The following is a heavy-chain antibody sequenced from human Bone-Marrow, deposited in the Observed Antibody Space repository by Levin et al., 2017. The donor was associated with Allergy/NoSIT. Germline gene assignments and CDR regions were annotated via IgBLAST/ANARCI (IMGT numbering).Heavy chain of an antibody. Sequence: GESLKISCAASGFPLSSYSMNWVRRAPGRGRGWISYIRPPNDITSYADSVKGQFPISGNNAKNSLYLQMNSLRAADTAVYFCARDYSWSCDSWGQGTLVTVSS. J-gene: IGHJ4*02. CDR3: ARDYSWSCDS. V-gene: IGHV3-48*04. CDR2: IRPPNDIT. CDR1: GFPLSSYS. D-gene: IGHD2-8*02.